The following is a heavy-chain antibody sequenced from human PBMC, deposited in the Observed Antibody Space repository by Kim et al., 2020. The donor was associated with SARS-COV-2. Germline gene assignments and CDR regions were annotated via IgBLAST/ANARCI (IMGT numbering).Heavy chain of an antibody. Sequence: NPSLKSRVTISVDTSKNQFSLKLSSVTAADTAVYYCARDLYYYDSSGYWDWGQGTLVTVSS. V-gene: IGHV4-39*07. D-gene: IGHD3-22*01. J-gene: IGHJ4*02. CDR3: ARDLYYYDSSGYWD.